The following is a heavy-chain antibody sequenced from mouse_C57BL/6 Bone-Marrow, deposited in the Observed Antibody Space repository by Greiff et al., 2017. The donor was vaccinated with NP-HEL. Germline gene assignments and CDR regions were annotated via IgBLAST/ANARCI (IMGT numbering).Heavy chain of an antibody. CDR1: GYSITSGYY. CDR3: ARGNDGYLFDY. CDR2: ISYDGSN. V-gene: IGHV3-6*01. D-gene: IGHD2-3*01. J-gene: IGHJ2*01. Sequence: EVQLQESGPGLVKPSQSLSLTCSVTGYSITSGYYWNWIRQFPGNKLEWMGYISYDGSNNYNPSLKNRISITRDTSKNQFFLKLNSVTTEDTATYYCARGNDGYLFDYWGQGTTLTVSS.